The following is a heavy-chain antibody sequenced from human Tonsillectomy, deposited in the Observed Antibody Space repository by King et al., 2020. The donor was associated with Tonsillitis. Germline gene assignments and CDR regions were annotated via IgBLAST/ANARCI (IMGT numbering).Heavy chain of an antibody. CDR1: GYSISSGYY. D-gene: IGHD3-22*01. V-gene: IGHV4-38-2*02. Sequence: VQLQESGPGLVKPSETLSLTCAVSGYSISSGYYWGWIRQPPGKGLEWIGSIYHSGSTYYNPHLKSRVTLSVDTSKNQFSLTLSSVTAADTAVYYCARDARYYDSRGYTYFFDYWGQGTLVTVSS. J-gene: IGHJ4*02. CDR2: IYHSGST. CDR3: ARDARYYDSRGYTYFFDY.